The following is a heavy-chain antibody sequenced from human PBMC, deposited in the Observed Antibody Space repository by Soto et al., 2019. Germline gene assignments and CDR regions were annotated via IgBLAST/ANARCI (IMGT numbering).Heavy chain of an antibody. J-gene: IGHJ5*02. CDR1: GFTFSSYG. Sequence: GGSLRLSCAASGFTFSSYGMHWVRQAPGKGLEWVAVISYDGSNKYYADSVKGRFTISRDNSKNTLYLQMNSLRAEDTAVYYCAKDGPKYSSSWYVGWFDPWGQGTLVTVSS. V-gene: IGHV3-30*18. D-gene: IGHD6-13*01. CDR2: ISYDGSNK. CDR3: AKDGPKYSSSWYVGWFDP.